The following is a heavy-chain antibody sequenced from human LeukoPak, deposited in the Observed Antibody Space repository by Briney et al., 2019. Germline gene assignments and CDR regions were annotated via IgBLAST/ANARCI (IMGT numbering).Heavy chain of an antibody. D-gene: IGHD3-10*01. J-gene: IGHJ3*02. CDR1: GGSIRSYY. Sequence: PSETLSLTCTVSGGSIRSYYWNWIRQPPGKGLEWIEEINHSGSTNYNPSLKSRVTISVDTSKNQFSLKLSSVTAADTAVYYCARAYGSGSLGAFDIWGQGTMVTVSS. V-gene: IGHV4-34*01. CDR2: INHSGST. CDR3: ARAYGSGSLGAFDI.